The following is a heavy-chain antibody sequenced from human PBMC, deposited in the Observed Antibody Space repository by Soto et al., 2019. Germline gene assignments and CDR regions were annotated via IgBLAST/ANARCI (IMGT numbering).Heavy chain of an antibody. CDR2: IHHSGST. D-gene: IGHD6-13*01. J-gene: IGHJ4*02. Sequence: QVQLQESGPGLVRPSGTVSLTCAVSGVSISSDNWWRWVRQPPGKALEWIGGIHHSGSTNYNPSLKSRVTMSVVPSKDLFSLTLNSVTAADTAFYYCARDQGSHPGDWGQGTLVSVSS. CDR1: GVSISSDNW. V-gene: IGHV4-4*02. CDR3: ARDQGSHPGD.